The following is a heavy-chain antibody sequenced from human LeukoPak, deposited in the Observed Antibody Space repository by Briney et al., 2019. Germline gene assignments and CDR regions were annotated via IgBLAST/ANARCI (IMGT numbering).Heavy chain of an antibody. CDR3: ARVTMVRGYLFDY. V-gene: IGHV1-2*02. Sequence: ASVKVSCKASGGTFSSYAISWVRQAPGQGLEWMGWINPNSGGTNYAQKFQGRVTMTRDTSISTAYMELSRLRSDDTAVYYCARVTMVRGYLFDYWGQGTLVTVSS. J-gene: IGHJ4*02. CDR2: INPNSGGT. CDR1: GGTFSSYA. D-gene: IGHD3-10*01.